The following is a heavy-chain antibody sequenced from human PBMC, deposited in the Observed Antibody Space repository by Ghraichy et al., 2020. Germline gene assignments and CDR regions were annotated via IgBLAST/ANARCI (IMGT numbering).Heavy chain of an antibody. CDR2: ISGSGGST. CDR1: GFTFSNYA. D-gene: IGHD3-16*02. J-gene: IGHJ4*02. V-gene: IGHV3-23*01. CDR3: AKDYRTSYYDYVWGSYRYDHYFDY. Sequence: GGSLRLSCAASGFTFSNYAMTWVRQAPGKGLEWVSAISGSGGSTYYADSVKGRFTISRDNSKNMLYLQMNSLRAEDTAVYYCAKDYRTSYYDYVWGSYRYDHYFDYWGQGTLVTVSS.